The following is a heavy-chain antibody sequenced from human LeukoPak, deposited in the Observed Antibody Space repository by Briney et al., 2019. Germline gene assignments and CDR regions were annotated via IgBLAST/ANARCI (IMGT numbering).Heavy chain of an antibody. V-gene: IGHV3-23*01. J-gene: IGHJ4*02. CDR1: GFTLSTNA. Sequence: GGSLRLSCLTSGFTLSTNAMSWVRQAPGKGLELISGISGSGASTYYADSVKGRFTISRDDSRNTLYLQMNSLRGDDTAVYYCAKDVGKWESLHFFDYWGQGTLVTVSS. CDR2: ISGSGAST. D-gene: IGHD1-26*01. CDR3: AKDVGKWESLHFFDY.